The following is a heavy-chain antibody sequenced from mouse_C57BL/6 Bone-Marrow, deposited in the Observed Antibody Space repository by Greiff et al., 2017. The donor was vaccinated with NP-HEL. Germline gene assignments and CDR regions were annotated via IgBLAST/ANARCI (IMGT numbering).Heavy chain of an antibody. J-gene: IGHJ3*01. D-gene: IGHD1-1*01. CDR3: ARSPFITTVAPFAY. CDR1: GYTFTDYY. CDR2: IFPGSGST. Sequence: VQVVESGPELVKPGASVKISCKASGYTFTDYYINWVKQRPGQGLEWIGWIFPGSGSTYYNEKFKGKATLTVDKSSSTAYMLLSSLTSEDSAVYFCARSPFITTVAPFAYWGQGTLVTVSA. V-gene: IGHV1-75*01.